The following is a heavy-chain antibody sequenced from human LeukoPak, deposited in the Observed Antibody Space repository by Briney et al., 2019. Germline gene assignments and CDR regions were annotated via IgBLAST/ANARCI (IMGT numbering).Heavy chain of an antibody. Sequence: GGSLRLSCAASGFTFNHYGMHRVRQAPGKGLEWVAAISSDGSNKLYADSVKGRFTISRDNSKNTLNLEMNSLRADDTAVFYCAKDRPYGSSWSYYFDSWGQGTLVTVSS. V-gene: IGHV3-30*18. J-gene: IGHJ4*02. CDR3: AKDRPYGSSWSYYFDS. D-gene: IGHD6-13*01. CDR1: GFTFNHYG. CDR2: ISSDGSNK.